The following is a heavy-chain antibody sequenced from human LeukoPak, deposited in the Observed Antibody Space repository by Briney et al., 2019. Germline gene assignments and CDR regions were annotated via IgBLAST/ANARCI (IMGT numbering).Heavy chain of an antibody. J-gene: IGHJ4*02. CDR1: GYTFTGYY. V-gene: IGHV1-2*02. Sequence: ASVKVSCKASGYTFTGYYMHWVRQDPGQGLEWMGWINPNSGGTNYAQKFQGRVTMTRDTSISTAYMELSRLRSDDTAVYYCARSPTSSYCTSTSCYLFSFDYWGQGTLVTVSS. CDR2: INPNSGGT. CDR3: ARSPTSSYCTSTSCYLFSFDY. D-gene: IGHD2-2*01.